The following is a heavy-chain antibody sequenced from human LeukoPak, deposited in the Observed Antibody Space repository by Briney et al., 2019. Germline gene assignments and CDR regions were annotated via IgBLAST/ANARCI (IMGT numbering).Heavy chain of an antibody. CDR3: ARAIIETTSLNHYYYGMDV. CDR1: GGTFSSYA. D-gene: IGHD4-17*01. V-gene: IGHV1-69*13. CDR2: IIPIFGTA. Sequence: SVSVSCKASGGTFSSYAISWVRQAPGQGREWMGGIIPIFGTANYAQKFQGRVTITADESTSTAYMELSSLRSEDTAVYYCARAIIETTSLNHYYYGMDVWGQGTTVTVSS. J-gene: IGHJ6*02.